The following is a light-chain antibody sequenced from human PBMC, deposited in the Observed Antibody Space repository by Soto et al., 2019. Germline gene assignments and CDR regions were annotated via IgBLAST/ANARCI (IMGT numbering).Light chain of an antibody. CDR3: HQCSNTPWT. Sequence: EIVLTQSPGTLSLSPGERATLSCRASQSISNNYLAWYQQRPGQAPRLLIYGASSRATGIPDRFSGSGSGTDFTLTISRLEPEDFAVYYCHQCSNTPWTFGQGTKVENK. J-gene: IGKJ1*01. V-gene: IGKV3-20*01. CDR1: QSISNNY. CDR2: GAS.